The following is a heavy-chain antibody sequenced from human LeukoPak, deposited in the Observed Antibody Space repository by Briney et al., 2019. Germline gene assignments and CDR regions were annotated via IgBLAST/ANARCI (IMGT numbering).Heavy chain of an antibody. CDR2: INPNSGGT. CDR1: GYTFTGYY. CDR3: ARDAAAAGSDWFDP. Sequence: GASVKVSCRASGYTFTGYYMHWVRQAPGQGLEWMGWINPNSGGTNYAQKFQGRVTMTRDTSISTAYMELSRLRSEDTAVYYCARDAAAAGSDWFDPWGQGTLVTVSS. V-gene: IGHV1-2*02. D-gene: IGHD6-13*01. J-gene: IGHJ5*02.